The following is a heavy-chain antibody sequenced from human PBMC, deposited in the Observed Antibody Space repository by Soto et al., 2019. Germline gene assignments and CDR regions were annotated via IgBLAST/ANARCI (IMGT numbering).Heavy chain of an antibody. CDR1: GFTFSSYS. CDR3: ARDPVATASTVTTLFDY. D-gene: IGHD4-17*01. CDR2: ISSSSSYI. J-gene: IGHJ4*02. V-gene: IGHV3-21*01. Sequence: GGSLRLSCAASGFTFSSYSMNWVRQAPGKGLEWVSSISSSSSYIYYADSVKGRFTISRDNAKNSLYLQMNSLRAEDTAVYYCARDPVATASTVTTLFDYWGQGTLVTVSS.